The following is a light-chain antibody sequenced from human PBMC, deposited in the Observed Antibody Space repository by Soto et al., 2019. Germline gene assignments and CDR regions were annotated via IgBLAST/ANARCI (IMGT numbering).Light chain of an antibody. V-gene: IGLV2-23*01. CDR1: SSDVGSYNL. CDR3: CSYARSSTLV. CDR2: EGS. J-gene: IGLJ3*02. Sequence: QSVLTQPASVSGSPGQSITISCTGTSSDVGSYNLVSWYQQHPGKAPKLMIYEGSKRPSGVSNRFSGSKSGNTASLTISGLQAEDEADYYCCSYARSSTLVFGGVTKLTVL.